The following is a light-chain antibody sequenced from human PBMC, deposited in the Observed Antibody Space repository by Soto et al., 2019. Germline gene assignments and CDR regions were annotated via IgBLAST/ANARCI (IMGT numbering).Light chain of an antibody. J-gene: IGKJ1*01. V-gene: IGKV3-15*01. CDR1: QSVNIN. CDR2: GTS. CDR3: QQYNNWPRWT. Sequence: EIVMTQSPATLSVSPGERATLSCRASQSVNINLAWYQQKPGQAPRLLIYGTSTRATGVPARFSGSGSGTEFTLTISNLQSEDFAVYYCQQYNNWPRWTFGQGTKVDIK.